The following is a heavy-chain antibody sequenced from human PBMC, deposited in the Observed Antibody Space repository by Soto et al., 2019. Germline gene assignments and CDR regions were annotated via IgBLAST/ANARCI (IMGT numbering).Heavy chain of an antibody. CDR1: GFTFSDYY. V-gene: IGHV3-11*01. CDR3: ARYNSRSGYDLQTAFDI. CDR2: ISSSGSTI. J-gene: IGHJ3*02. D-gene: IGHD5-12*01. Sequence: QVQLVESGGGLVKPGGSLRLSCAASGFTFSDYYMSWIRQAPGKGLEWISYISSSGSTIYCADSVKGRFTISRDNAKNSLYLQMNSLRAEDTAVYYCARYNSRSGYDLQTAFDIWGQGTMVTVSS.